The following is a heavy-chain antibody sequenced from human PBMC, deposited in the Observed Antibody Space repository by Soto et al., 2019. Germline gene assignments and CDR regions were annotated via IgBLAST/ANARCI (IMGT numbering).Heavy chain of an antibody. CDR1: GFTFSGYY. CDR3: ARYSGGYRRGLDY. D-gene: IGHD1-26*01. J-gene: IGHJ4*02. V-gene: IGHV3-72*01. CDR2: SRNKDNSYYT. Sequence: EVQLVESGGGLVQPGGSLRLSCAASGFTFSGYYMDWVRQAPGKGLEWIGRSRNKDNSYYTEYAASVKGRFIISRDESRNSLYLQMNSLKTEDTAVYYCARYSGGYRRGLDYWGQGTLVTVSS.